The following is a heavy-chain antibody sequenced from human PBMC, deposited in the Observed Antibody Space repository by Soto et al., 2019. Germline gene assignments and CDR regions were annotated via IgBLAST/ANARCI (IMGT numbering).Heavy chain of an antibody. V-gene: IGHV3-30-3*01. CDR2: ISYDGSNK. CDR1: GFTFSSYA. J-gene: IGHJ5*02. D-gene: IGHD5-12*01. Sequence: QVQLVESGGGVVQPGRSLRLSCAASGFTFSSYAMHWVHQAPGKGLEWVAVISYDGSNKYYADSVKGRFTISRDNSKNTLYLQMNSLRAEDTAVYYCARDRRDGYNSCWFDPWGQGTLVTVSS. CDR3: ARDRRDGYNSCWFDP.